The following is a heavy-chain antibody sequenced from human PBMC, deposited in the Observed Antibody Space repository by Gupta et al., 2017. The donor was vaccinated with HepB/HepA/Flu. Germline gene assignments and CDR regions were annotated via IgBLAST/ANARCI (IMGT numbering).Heavy chain of an antibody. V-gene: IGHV3-30-3*01. D-gene: IGHD6-25*01. CDR1: GFTFGSYA. J-gene: IGHJ4*02. Sequence: QVQLVESGGGVVQPGRSLRLSCAASGFTFGSYAMHWVRQAPGKGLEWVAVISYDGSNKYYADSVKGRFTISRDNSKNTLYLQMNSLRAEDTAVYYCARERAATDYWGQGTLVTVSS. CDR2: ISYDGSNK. CDR3: ARERAATDY.